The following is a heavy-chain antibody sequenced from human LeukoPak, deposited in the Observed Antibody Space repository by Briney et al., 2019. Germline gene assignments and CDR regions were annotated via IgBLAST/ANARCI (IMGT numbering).Heavy chain of an antibody. V-gene: IGHV4-31*03. J-gene: IGHJ4*02. CDR1: GGSISSGGYY. CDR2: IYYSGST. D-gene: IGHD3-3*01. Sequence: SETLSLTCTVSGGSISSGGYYWSWIRQHPGKGLEWIGYIYYSGSTYYNPSLKSRVTISVDTSKNQFSLKLSSVSAADTAVYYCAREGDFWSGLRGFDYWGQGTLVTVSS. CDR3: AREGDFWSGLRGFDY.